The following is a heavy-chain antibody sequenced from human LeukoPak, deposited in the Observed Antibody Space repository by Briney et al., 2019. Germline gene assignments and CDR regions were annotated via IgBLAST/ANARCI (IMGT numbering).Heavy chain of an antibody. CDR2: IGHDGSKK. J-gene: IGHJ4*02. D-gene: IGHD3-10*01. Sequence: GSLRLSCTASGFTFSNYGMHWVRQAPGKGPEWVAFIGHDGSKKYYAASVKGRFTISRDNSKNTLYVQMSSLRAEDTAVYYCARDLPDWSYDYWGPGTLVTVSS. CDR1: GFTFSNYG. V-gene: IGHV3-30*02. CDR3: ARDLPDWSYDY.